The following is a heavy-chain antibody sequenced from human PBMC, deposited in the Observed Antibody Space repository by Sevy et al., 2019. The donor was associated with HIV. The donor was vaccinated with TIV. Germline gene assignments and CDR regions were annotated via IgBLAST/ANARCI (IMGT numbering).Heavy chain of an antibody. D-gene: IGHD3-10*01. CDR3: ARDRLLLWFGEFPTAGMDV. CDR1: GFTFSSYG. V-gene: IGHV3-33*01. CDR2: IWYDGSNK. J-gene: IGHJ6*02. Sequence: GGSLRLSCAAPGFTFSSYGMHWVRQAPGKGLEWVAVIWYDGSNKYYADSVKGRFTISRDNSKNTLYLQMNSLRAEDTAVYYCARDRLLLWFGEFPTAGMDVWGQGTTVTVSS.